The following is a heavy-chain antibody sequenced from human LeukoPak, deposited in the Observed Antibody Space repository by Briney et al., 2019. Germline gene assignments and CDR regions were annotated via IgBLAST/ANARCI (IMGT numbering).Heavy chain of an antibody. CDR1: GGSFSGYY. D-gene: IGHD2-15*01. J-gene: IGHJ5*02. CDR3: AREGTSQAANWFDP. CDR2: INHSGST. V-gene: IGHV4-34*01. Sequence: PSETLSLTCAVYGGSFSGYYWSWIRQPPGKWLEWIGEINHSGSTNYNPSLKSRVTISVDTSKNQFSLKLSSVTAADTAVYYCAREGTSQAANWFDPWGQGTLVTVSS.